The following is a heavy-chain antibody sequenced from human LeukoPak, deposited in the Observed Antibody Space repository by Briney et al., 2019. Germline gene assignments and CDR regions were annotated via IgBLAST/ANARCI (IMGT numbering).Heavy chain of an antibody. CDR1: GGSISSYY. CDR2: IYYSGST. J-gene: IGHJ6*04. V-gene: IGHV4-59*01. D-gene: IGHD6-13*01. Sequence: SETLSLTCTVSGGSISSYYWSWIRQPPGKGLEWIGYIYYSGSTNYNPSLKSRVTISVDTSKNQFSLKLSSVTAADTAVYYCVRDRVQQLVRGNYYYYYGMDVWGKGTTVTVSS. CDR3: VRDRVQQLVRGNYYYYYGMDV.